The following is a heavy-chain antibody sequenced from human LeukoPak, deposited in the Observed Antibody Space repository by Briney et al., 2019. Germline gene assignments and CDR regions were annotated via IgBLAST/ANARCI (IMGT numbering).Heavy chain of an antibody. V-gene: IGHV4-59*01. J-gene: IGHJ4*02. Sequence: SETLSLTCTVSGASISNYYWNWIRQPPGKGPEWIGYIYYTGSANYNPSLKSRVTISGDTSKNQFSLNLTSVTAADTAVYYCARCTGVVRGLDYWGQGTLATVSS. CDR1: GASISNYY. CDR3: ARCTGVVRGLDY. D-gene: IGHD2-21*01. CDR2: IYYTGSA.